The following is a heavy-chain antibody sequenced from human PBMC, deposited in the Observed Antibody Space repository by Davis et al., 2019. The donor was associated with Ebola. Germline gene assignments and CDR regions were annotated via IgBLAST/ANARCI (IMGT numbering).Heavy chain of an antibody. J-gene: IGHJ6*02. Sequence: GESLKISCAASGFTFSSYEMNWVRQAPGKGLEWVAGLSYDGRNKYYADSVRGRFSISRDNSKSTLYLQLDNLSAEDTAVYHCAKGPYGSGTFRVDVWGQGTTVTVSS. V-gene: IGHV3-30*18. CDR2: LSYDGRNK. CDR1: GFTFSSYE. CDR3: AKGPYGSGTFRVDV. D-gene: IGHD3-10*01.